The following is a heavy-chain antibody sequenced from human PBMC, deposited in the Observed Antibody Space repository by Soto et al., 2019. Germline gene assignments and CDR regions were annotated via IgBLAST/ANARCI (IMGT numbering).Heavy chain of an antibody. V-gene: IGHV3-23*01. CDR2: IGGDGGST. CDR3: AKAYSSIWSHWYFDL. D-gene: IGHD6-13*01. CDR1: GFTFSSYA. Sequence: EVQLLESGGGLVQPGGSLRLSCAASGFTFSSYAMNWVRQAPGKGLEWVSLIGGDGGSTYYADSVRGRFTISRDNSKNTLYLLMNSLRAEDTAIYYCAKAYSSIWSHWYFDLWGLGTLVTVSS. J-gene: IGHJ2*01.